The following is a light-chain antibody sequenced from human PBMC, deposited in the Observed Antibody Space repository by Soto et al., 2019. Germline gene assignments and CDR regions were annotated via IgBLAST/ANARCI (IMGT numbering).Light chain of an antibody. CDR2: GAS. V-gene: IGKV3D-15*01. CDR3: QQYNSWPPGIT. Sequence: ETVMTQSPATLSVSPGERATISCRASLSISSNIAWYQQKPGQPPRLLIYGASARATGIPARFSGSGSGTEFTLTISSPQSEDFAMYYCQQYNSWPPGITFGGGTKVEIK. CDR1: LSISSN. J-gene: IGKJ4*01.